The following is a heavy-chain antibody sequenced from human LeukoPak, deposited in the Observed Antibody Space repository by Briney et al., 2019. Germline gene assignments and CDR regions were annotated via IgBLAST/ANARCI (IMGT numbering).Heavy chain of an antibody. CDR3: ARVLLWFGELFPGAFDI. CDR2: INHSGST. V-gene: IGHV4-59*12. Sequence: SETLSLTCTVSGGSISSYYWSWIRQPPGKGLEWIGEINHSGSTNYNPSLKSRVTMSVDTSKNQFSLKLSSVTAADTAVYYCARVLLWFGELFPGAFDIWGQGTMVTVSS. J-gene: IGHJ3*02. D-gene: IGHD3-10*01. CDR1: GGSISSYY.